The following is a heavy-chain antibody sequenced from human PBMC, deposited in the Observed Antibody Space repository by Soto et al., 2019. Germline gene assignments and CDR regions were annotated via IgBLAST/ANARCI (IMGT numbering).Heavy chain of an antibody. J-gene: IGHJ6*02. CDR1: GYTFTGYY. CDR2: INPNSGGT. Sequence: ASVKVSCKASGYTFTGYYMHWVQQAPGQGLEWMGWINPNSGGTNYAQKFQGWVTMTRDTSISTAYMELSRLRSDDTAVYYCARASTGAVYYGMDVWGQGTTDTVS. CDR3: ARASTGAVYYGMDV. V-gene: IGHV1-2*04.